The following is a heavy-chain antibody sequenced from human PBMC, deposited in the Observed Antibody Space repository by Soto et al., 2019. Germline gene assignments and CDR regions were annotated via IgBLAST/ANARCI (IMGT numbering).Heavy chain of an antibody. D-gene: IGHD3-22*01. CDR1: GGSISSGGYY. J-gene: IGHJ3*02. CDR2: IYYSGST. V-gene: IGHV4-31*03. Sequence: SETLSLTCTVSGGSISSGGYYWSWIRQHPGKGLEWIGYIYYSGSTYYNPSLKSRVTISVDTSKNQFSLKLSSVTAADTAVYYCARMASVYCYIAFDICGQGTIATV. CDR3: ARMASVYCYIAFDI.